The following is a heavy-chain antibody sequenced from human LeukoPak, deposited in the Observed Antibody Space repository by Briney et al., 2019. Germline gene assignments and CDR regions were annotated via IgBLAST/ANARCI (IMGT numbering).Heavy chain of an antibody. CDR1: GYTFTSYG. Sequence: GASVKVSCKASGYTFTSYGISWVRQAPGQGLEWMGWISAYNGNTNYAQKLQGRVTMTTDTSTSTAYMELRSLRSDDTAVYYCARDLGSMDYGYYLDYWGQGTLVTVSS. CDR2: ISAYNGNT. V-gene: IGHV1-18*01. CDR3: ARDLGSMDYGYYLDY. D-gene: IGHD3-3*01. J-gene: IGHJ4*02.